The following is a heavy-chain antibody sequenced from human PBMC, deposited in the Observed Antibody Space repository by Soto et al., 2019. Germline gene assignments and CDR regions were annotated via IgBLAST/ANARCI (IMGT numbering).Heavy chain of an antibody. CDR2: INHSGST. CDR3: ARGFARAYSSSWYRSYYYYMDV. J-gene: IGHJ6*03. D-gene: IGHD6-13*01. V-gene: IGHV4-34*01. CDR1: GGSFSGYY. Sequence: SETLSLTCAVYGGSFSGYYWSWIRQPPGKGLEWIGEINHSGSTNYNPSLKSRVTISVDTSKNQFSLKLSSVTAADTAVYYCARGFARAYSSSWYRSYYYYMDVWGKGTTVTVS.